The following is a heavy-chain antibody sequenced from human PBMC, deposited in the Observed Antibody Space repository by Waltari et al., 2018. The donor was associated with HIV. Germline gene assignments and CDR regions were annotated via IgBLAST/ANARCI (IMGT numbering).Heavy chain of an antibody. CDR1: GYTFINFD. V-gene: IGHV1-8*02. D-gene: IGHD3-22*01. CDR2: MNTNRVNT. CDR3: ARNSSGKGNRYFYYGLDV. J-gene: IGHJ6*02. Sequence: QVHLVQSGPEVKRPGASVKISCQAFGYTFINFDVNWIRQAAGQGPEWLGLMNTNRVNTTVQYIFEDRVTMTRDVSTDTAYMEMTGLTPEDTAIYYCARNSSGKGNRYFYYGLDVWGQGTPVTV.